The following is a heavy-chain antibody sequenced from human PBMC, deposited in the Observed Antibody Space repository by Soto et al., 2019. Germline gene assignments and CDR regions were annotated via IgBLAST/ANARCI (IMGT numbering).Heavy chain of an antibody. CDR2: IYTSGST. V-gene: IGHV4-4*07. D-gene: IGHD6-13*01. Sequence: SETLSLTCTVSGGSISSYSWSWIRQPAGKGLEWIGRIYTSGSTNYNPSLKSRVTMSVDTSKNQFSLKLSSVTAADTAVYYCARDEYSSSWSNYYYYGMDVWGQGTTVTVSS. J-gene: IGHJ6*02. CDR1: GGSISSYS. CDR3: ARDEYSSSWSNYYYYGMDV.